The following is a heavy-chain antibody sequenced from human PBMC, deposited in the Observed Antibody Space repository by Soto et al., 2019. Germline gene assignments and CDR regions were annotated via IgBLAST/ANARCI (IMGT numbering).Heavy chain of an antibody. Sequence: LRLSCAASVFTFNNYALNWVRQAPGKGLEWVSSISGTGGSTFYAGSAKGRFTISRDNSKNTLFLQMTSLRAEDTAVYYCGKGNSKWGTGDAFDIWGQGTMVTVSS. V-gene: IGHV3-23*01. CDR3: GKGNSKWGTGDAFDI. D-gene: IGHD7-27*01. J-gene: IGHJ3*02. CDR2: ISGTGGST. CDR1: VFTFNNYA.